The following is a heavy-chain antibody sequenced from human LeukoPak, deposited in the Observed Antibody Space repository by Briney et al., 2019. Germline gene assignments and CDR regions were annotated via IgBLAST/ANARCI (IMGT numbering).Heavy chain of an antibody. CDR1: GGTFSSYA. J-gene: IGHJ3*02. V-gene: IGHV1-69*05. CDR3: ARDCGCNTRVHAFDI. D-gene: IGHD4-23*01. Sequence: GSSVKVSCKASGGTFSSYAISWVRQAPGQGLEWMGGIIPIFGTANYAQKFQGRVTITTDESTSTAYMELSSLRSEDTAVYYCARDCGCNTRVHAFDIWGQGTMVSVSS. CDR2: IIPIFGTA.